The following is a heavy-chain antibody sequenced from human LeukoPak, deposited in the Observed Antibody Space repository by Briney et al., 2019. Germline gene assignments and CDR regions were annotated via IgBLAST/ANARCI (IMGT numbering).Heavy chain of an antibody. J-gene: IGHJ4*02. Sequence: PGGPLRLSCVASGFTFTDYWVHWVRHPPEKGLVWVSRIDPDGGDTAYADSVAGRFTISRDNARNMVYLQMNSLRPEDSAVYFCARLSNWSPFEYWGPGTLVTVSS. CDR3: ARLSNWSPFEY. D-gene: IGHD1-1*01. CDR2: IDPDGGDT. CDR1: GFTFTDYW. V-gene: IGHV3-74*01.